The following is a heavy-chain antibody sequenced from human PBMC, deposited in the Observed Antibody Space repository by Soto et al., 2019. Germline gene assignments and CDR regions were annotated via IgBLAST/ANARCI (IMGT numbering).Heavy chain of an antibody. CDR3: ARDAPLGEADRGGYYYYYMDV. J-gene: IGHJ6*03. CDR2: IYSGGST. V-gene: IGHV3-66*02. CDR1: GFTVSSNY. D-gene: IGHD3-10*01. Sequence: GGSLRLSCAASGFTVSSNYMSWVRQAPGKGLEWVSVIYSGGSTYYADSVKGRFTITRDNSKNTLYLQMNSLRAEDTAVYYCARDAPLGEADRGGYYYYYMDVWGKGTTVTVSS.